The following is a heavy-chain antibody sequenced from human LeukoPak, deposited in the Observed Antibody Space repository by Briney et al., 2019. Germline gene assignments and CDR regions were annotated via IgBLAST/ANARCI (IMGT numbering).Heavy chain of an antibody. CDR2: ISGIGGST. Sequence: PGGSLRLSCAASGFTFSSYGMSWVRQAPGKGLEWVSAISGIGGSTYYADSVKGRFTISRDNSKNTLYLQMNSLRAEDTAVYYCAKLTRGYSYGPDDYWGQGTLVTVSS. D-gene: IGHD5-18*01. J-gene: IGHJ4*02. CDR1: GFTFSSYG. CDR3: AKLTRGYSYGPDDY. V-gene: IGHV3-23*01.